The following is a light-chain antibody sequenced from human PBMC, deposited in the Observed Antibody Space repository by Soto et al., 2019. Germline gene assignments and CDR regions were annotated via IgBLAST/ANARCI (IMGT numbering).Light chain of an antibody. CDR2: SAS. CDR1: QHIGSW. Sequence: DLQMTQSPSSVSASVGDRVTITCRASQHIGSWLAWYQQKPGKAPNLLIYSASSLQSGVPSRFSGSGSGTDFALTISSLQPEDFATYYCQQANSFPITFGQGTRLEIK. J-gene: IGKJ5*01. CDR3: QQANSFPIT. V-gene: IGKV1-12*01.